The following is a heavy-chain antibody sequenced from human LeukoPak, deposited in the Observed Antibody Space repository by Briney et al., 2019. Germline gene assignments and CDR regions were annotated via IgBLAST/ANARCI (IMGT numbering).Heavy chain of an antibody. CDR1: GFTVSSNY. D-gene: IGHD1-26*01. CDR2: IYSGGST. J-gene: IGHJ4*02. CDR3: ARGERGSYDLDY. Sequence: GGSLRLSCAASGFTVSSNYMSWVRQAPGKGLEWVSVIYSGGSTYYADSVKGRFTISRDNSKNTLYLQMNSLRAEDTAVYYCARGERGSYDLDYWGQGTLVTVSS. V-gene: IGHV3-53*01.